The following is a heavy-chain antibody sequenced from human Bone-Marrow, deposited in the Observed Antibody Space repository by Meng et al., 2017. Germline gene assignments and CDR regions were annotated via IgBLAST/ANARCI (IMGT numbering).Heavy chain of an antibody. CDR3: ARDIGYSSSSPTVYYGMDV. V-gene: IGHV4-59*01. CDR1: GGSISSYY. CDR2: IYYSGST. Sequence: SETLSLTCTVPGGSISSYYWSWIRQPPGKGLEWIGYIYYSGSTNYNPSLKSRVTISVDTSKNQFSLKLSSVTAADTAVYYCARDIGYSSSSPTVYYGMDVWGQGTTVTVSS. J-gene: IGHJ6*02. D-gene: IGHD6-13*01.